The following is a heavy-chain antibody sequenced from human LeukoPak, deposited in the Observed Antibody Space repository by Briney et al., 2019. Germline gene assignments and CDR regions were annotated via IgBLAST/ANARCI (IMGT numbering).Heavy chain of an antibody. J-gene: IGHJ4*02. CDR3: ARLDSSSWGLPLYYFDY. D-gene: IGHD6-13*01. V-gene: IGHV3-23*01. CDR1: GFTFSTYG. CDR2: ISGSGGTT. Sequence: PGGSLRLSCAASGFTFSTYGMHWVRQAPGKGLDWVSTISGSGGTTYYADSVKGRFTTSRDNSKNTLSLQMNSLRAEDTAVYYCARLDSSSWGLPLYYFDYWGQGTLVTVSS.